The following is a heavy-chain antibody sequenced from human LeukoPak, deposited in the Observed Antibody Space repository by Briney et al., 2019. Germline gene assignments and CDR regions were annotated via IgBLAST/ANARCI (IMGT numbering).Heavy chain of an antibody. CDR3: VANIFGVAIRRDYHYLYLDA. D-gene: IGHD3-3*02. CDR1: GFTFTHAW. J-gene: IGHJ6*03. Sequence: GGSLRLSCAASGFTFTHAWMTWVRQAPGKGLEWVGRMKTRTEGGTTDYAAPVKGRFTISRDDSNNTLYLQMNSLKTEDTAVYYCVANIFGVAIRRDYHYLYLDAWGEGTTVTVSS. V-gene: IGHV3-15*01. CDR2: MKTRTEGGTT.